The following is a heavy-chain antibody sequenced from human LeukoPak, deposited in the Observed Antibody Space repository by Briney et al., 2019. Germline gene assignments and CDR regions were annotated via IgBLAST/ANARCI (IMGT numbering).Heavy chain of an antibody. CDR1: GLTFRNYG. CDR2: IWYDGSNK. D-gene: IGHD1-7*01. CDR3: ASEAPRPIKWERELILSYYFDF. V-gene: IGHV3-33*01. Sequence: GGSLRLSCAASGLTFRNYGMHWVRQAPGKGLEWVAVIWYDGSNKYYADSVKGRFTISRDNAKNSLHLQMNNLRAEDTAVYYCASEAPRPIKWERELILSYYFDFWGQGTLVTVSS. J-gene: IGHJ4*02.